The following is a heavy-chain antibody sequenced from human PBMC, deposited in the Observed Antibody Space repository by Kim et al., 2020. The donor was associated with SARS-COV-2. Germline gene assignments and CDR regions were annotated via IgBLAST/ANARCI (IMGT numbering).Heavy chain of an antibody. J-gene: IGHJ5*02. CDR2: ISTYGHNR. CDR1: GFALSDSV. CDR3: AKEVGSIGSAGDFDP. D-gene: IGHD2-21*02. Sequence: GGSLRLSCSVSGFALSDSVIHWVRQAPGKGLEWVILISTYGHNRPYADSVKGRFTISRDTSTNTVFLDMSSLRTDDMGGYYCAKEVGSIGSAGDFDPWG. V-gene: IGHV3-30*04.